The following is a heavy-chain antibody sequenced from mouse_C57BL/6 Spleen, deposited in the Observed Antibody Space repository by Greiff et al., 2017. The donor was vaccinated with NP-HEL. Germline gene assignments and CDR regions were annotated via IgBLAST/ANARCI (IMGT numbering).Heavy chain of an antibody. V-gene: IGHV1-74*01. D-gene: IGHD1-1*01. CDR1: GYTFTSYW. J-gene: IGHJ3*01. CDR2: LHPADSDT. Sequence: QVQLQQPGAELVKPGASVKVSCKASGYTFTSYWMHWVKQRPGHGLEWIGRLHPADSDTNYNQKFKGKATLTVAKSSSTAYMQLSSLTSEDSAVYYCAIADVAFFAYWGQGTLVTVSA. CDR3: AIADVAFFAY.